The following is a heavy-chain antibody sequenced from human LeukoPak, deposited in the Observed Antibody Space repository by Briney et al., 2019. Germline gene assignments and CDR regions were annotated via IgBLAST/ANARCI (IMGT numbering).Heavy chain of an antibody. D-gene: IGHD2-21*02. V-gene: IGHV3-23*01. CDR1: GFTYTTFA. CDR3: AKGAAYCGSDCFLYYFNY. Sequence: QPGGSLRLSCAASGFTYTTFAMSWVRQAPGKGLEWASGISGSGGTTSYADSVEGRFTISRDNSKNMLFLQMNSLRAEDSAVYYCAKGAAYCGSDCFLYYFNYWGQGTLVTVSS. J-gene: IGHJ4*02. CDR2: ISGSGGTT.